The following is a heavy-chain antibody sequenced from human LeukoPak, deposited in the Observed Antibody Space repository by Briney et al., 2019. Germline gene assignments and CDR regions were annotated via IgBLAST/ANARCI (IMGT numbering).Heavy chain of an antibody. CDR3: ARDLAGVLVGATYDASDI. CDR2: IYHSGST. CDR1: GGSISSSNW. J-gene: IGHJ3*02. Sequence: SETLSLTCAVSGGSISSSNWWSWVRQPPGKGLEWIGEIYHSGSTNYNPSLKSRVTISVDKSKNQFSLKLSSVTAADTAVYYCARDLAGVLVGATYDASDIWGQGTMVTVSS. V-gene: IGHV4-4*02. D-gene: IGHD1-26*01.